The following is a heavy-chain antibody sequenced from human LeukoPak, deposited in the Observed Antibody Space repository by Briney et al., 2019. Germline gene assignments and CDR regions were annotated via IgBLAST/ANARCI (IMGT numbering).Heavy chain of an antibody. Sequence: SVKVSCKVSGYTLTELSMHWVRQAPGQGLEWMGGIIPIFGTANYAQKFQGRVTITADESTSTAYMELSSLRSEDTAVYYCARVDSSSFSFDYWGQGTLVTVSS. CDR3: ARVDSSSFSFDY. CDR1: GYTLTELS. CDR2: IIPIFGTA. D-gene: IGHD6-6*01. J-gene: IGHJ4*02. V-gene: IGHV1-69*13.